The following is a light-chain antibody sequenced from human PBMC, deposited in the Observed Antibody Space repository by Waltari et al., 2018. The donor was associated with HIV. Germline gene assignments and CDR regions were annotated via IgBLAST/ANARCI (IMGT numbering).Light chain of an antibody. CDR2: KDH. V-gene: IGLV3-25*03. CDR1: ALPKQY. CDR3: QSADSNASLWV. Sequence: SYELTQPPSVSVSPGQTARITCSGDALPKQYAYWYQQRPGQAPVLVIYKDHGRPSGIPGRFSGSSSGTTATLTIIGVQAQDEADYHCQSADSNASLWVFGGGTKLTVL. J-gene: IGLJ3*02.